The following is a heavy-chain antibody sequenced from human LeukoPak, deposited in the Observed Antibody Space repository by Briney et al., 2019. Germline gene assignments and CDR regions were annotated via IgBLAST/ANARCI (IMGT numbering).Heavy chain of an antibody. D-gene: IGHD2-8*01. J-gene: IGHJ4*02. CDR2: IYYSGST. V-gene: IGHV4-39*07. CDR1: GGSISSSSYY. Sequence: SETLSLTCTVSGGSISSSSYYWGWIRQPPGKGLEWIGSIYYSGSTYYNPSLKSRVTISVDTSKNQFSLKLSSVTAADTAVYYCARDHCTNGVCYPFDYWGQGTLVTVSS. CDR3: ARDHCTNGVCYPFDY.